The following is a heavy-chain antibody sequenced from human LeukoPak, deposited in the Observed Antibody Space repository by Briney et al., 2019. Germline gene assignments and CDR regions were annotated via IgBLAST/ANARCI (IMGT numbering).Heavy chain of an antibody. D-gene: IGHD6-19*01. CDR2: IYYSGST. J-gene: IGHJ3*02. V-gene: IGHV4-59*01. Sequence: SETLSLTCTVSAGSISRYYWSWIRQPPGKGREWIGYIYYSGSTNYNPSLKSRVTISVDTSKNQFSLKLSSVTAADTAVYYCALHQWLVLSDAFDIWGQGTMVTVSS. CDR3: ALHQWLVLSDAFDI. CDR1: AGSISRYY.